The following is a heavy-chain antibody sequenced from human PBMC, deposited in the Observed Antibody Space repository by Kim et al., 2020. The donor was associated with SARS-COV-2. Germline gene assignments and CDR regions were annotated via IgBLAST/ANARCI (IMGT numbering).Heavy chain of an antibody. D-gene: IGHD6-6*01. V-gene: IGHV3-30*18. Sequence: GGSLRLSCAASGFTFSSYGMHWVRQAPGKGLEWVAVISYDGSNKYYADSVKGRFTISRDNSKNTLYLQMNSLRAEDTAVYYCAKDAWQLVRYFDYWGQGTLVTVSS. CDR3: AKDAWQLVRYFDY. J-gene: IGHJ4*02. CDR2: ISYDGSNK. CDR1: GFTFSSYG.